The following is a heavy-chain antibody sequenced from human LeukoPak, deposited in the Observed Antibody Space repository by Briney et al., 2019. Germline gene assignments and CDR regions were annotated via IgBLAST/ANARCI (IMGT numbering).Heavy chain of an antibody. D-gene: IGHD2-15*01. V-gene: IGHV3-21*01. CDR1: GFTFSSYA. CDR2: ISGSSSYI. Sequence: GGSLTLSCPASGFTFSSYAMTWVRQAPGKGLDWVSSISGSSSYIYYGDSVKGRCTIYRDNAKKSLYLQMNSLRAEDTAVYYCARLYCSGGSCYKGAGDYWGQGTLVTVSS. J-gene: IGHJ4*02. CDR3: ARLYCSGGSCYKGAGDY.